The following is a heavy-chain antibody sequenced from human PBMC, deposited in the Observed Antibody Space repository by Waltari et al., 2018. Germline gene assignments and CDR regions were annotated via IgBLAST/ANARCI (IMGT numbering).Heavy chain of an antibody. CDR2: IYHSGST. V-gene: IGHV4-38-2*02. CDR1: GYSISSGYY. Sequence: QVQLQESGPGLVKPSETLSLTCTVSGYSISSGYYWGWIRQPPGKGLEWIGSIYHSGSTYYDPSLKSRVTISVDTSKNQFSLKLSSVTAADTAVYYCARDRCSGGSCYPHAFDIWGQGTMVTVSS. J-gene: IGHJ3*02. D-gene: IGHD2-15*01. CDR3: ARDRCSGGSCYPHAFDI.